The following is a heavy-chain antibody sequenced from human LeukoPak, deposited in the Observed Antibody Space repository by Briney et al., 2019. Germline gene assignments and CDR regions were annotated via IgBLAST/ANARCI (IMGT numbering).Heavy chain of an antibody. D-gene: IGHD1-26*01. Sequence: ASVKVSCKASGYTFTRYGFSWVRQAPGQGLEWMGWISGYNGDTIYAEKFQGRVTMTRDASTSTAYMELRSLRSDDTAVYYCARSVGSYDYYYMDVWGKGTTVSVSS. V-gene: IGHV1-18*01. CDR3: ARSVGSYDYYYMDV. CDR1: GYTFTRYG. J-gene: IGHJ6*03. CDR2: ISGYNGDT.